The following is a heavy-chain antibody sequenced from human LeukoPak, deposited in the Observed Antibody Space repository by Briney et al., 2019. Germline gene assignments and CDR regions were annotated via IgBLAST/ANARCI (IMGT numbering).Heavy chain of an antibody. CDR3: ATRDPIYCSGGSCYGGGFDP. CDR2: ISSSSSTI. CDR1: GFTFSSHS. V-gene: IGHV3-48*01. J-gene: IGHJ5*02. Sequence: GGSLRLSCAASGFTFSSHSMNWVRQAPGKGLEWVSYISSSSSTIYYADSVKGRFTISRDNAKNSLYLQMNSLRAEDTAVYYCATRDPIYCSGGSCYGGGFDPWGQGTLVTVSS. D-gene: IGHD2-15*01.